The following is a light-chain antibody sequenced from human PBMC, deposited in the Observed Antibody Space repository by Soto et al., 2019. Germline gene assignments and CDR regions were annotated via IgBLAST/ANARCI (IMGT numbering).Light chain of an antibody. V-gene: IGKV3-11*01. CDR1: QSVSSQ. J-gene: IGKJ4*01. Sequence: EIVLTQSPATLSLSPGERATLSCRASQSVSSQLAWYQQKPGQAPRLLIYDASNRATGIPARFSGSGSATDFTLTIRSLEPEDFEVYYCQQRCDWPLTFGGGTKVDIK. CDR3: QQRCDWPLT. CDR2: DAS.